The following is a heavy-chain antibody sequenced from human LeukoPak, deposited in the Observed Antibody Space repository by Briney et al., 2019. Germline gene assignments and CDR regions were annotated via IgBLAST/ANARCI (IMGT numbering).Heavy chain of an antibody. Sequence: GASVKVSCKVSGYTLTELSMHWVRQAPGKGLEWMGGFDPEDGETIYAQKFQGRVTMTEDTSTDTAYMELSSLRSEDTAVYYCATAAGYSYGYWFDPWGQGTLVTVSS. D-gene: IGHD5-18*01. J-gene: IGHJ5*02. CDR1: GYTLTELS. CDR3: ATAAGYSYGYWFDP. CDR2: FDPEDGET. V-gene: IGHV1-24*01.